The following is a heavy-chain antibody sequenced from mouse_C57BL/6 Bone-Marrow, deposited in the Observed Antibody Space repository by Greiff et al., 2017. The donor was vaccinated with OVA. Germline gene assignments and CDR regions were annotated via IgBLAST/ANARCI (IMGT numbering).Heavy chain of an antibody. Sequence: VQLQESGPELVRPGASVKISCKAPGYTFTSHWMQWVRQRPGQGLEWIGEIFPGSGSTYYNEKFKGKATLTVDTSSSTAYMELRSLTSEDSAVYYCTSRGSNYDAMDYWGQGTSVTVSS. V-gene: IGHV1-56*01. CDR3: TSRGSNYDAMDY. CDR1: GYTFTSHW. CDR2: IFPGSGST. D-gene: IGHD2-5*01. J-gene: IGHJ4*01.